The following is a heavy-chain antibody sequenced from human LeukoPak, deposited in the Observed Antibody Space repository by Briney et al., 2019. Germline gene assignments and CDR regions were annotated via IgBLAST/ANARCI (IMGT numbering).Heavy chain of an antibody. CDR1: GYIFTNYW. J-gene: IGHJ4*02. CDR2: IYPGDSDT. CDR3: ARRVDSYWFFDY. V-gene: IGHV5-51*01. D-gene: IGHD1-26*01. Sequence: GESLKISCKGSGYIFTNYWIGWVRQMPGKGLEWMGIIYPGDSDTRYIPSFQGQVTISADKSINTAYLQWTSLKASDTAMYYCARRVDSYWFFDYWGQGTLVTVSS.